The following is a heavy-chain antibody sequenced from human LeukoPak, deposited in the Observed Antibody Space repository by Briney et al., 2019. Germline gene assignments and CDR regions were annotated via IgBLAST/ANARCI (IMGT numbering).Heavy chain of an antibody. V-gene: IGHV3-33*05. J-gene: IGHJ4*02. D-gene: IGHD3-10*01. CDR3: AKDLLGEYFDY. CDR1: GFTFSSYG. Sequence: PGGSLRLSCAASGFTFSSYGMHWVREAPGTGLEWVAVISYDGSNKYYADSVKGRFTISRDNSKNTLYLQMNSLRAEDTAVYYCAKDLLGEYFDYWGQGTLVTVSS. CDR2: ISYDGSNK.